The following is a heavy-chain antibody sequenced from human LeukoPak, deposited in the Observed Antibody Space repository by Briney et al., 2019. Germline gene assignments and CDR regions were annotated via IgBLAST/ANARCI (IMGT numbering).Heavy chain of an antibody. CDR2: IRHDATET. Sequence: PGGSLRLSCAASGFIFSDYWMSWVRQAPGKRPEWVADIRHDATETHYVDSVKGRFTISRDNAKNSLYLQMNSLRAEDTAVYYCARCRDDSSGYYVDYWGQGTLVTVSS. V-gene: IGHV3-7*05. CDR3: ARCRDDSSGYYVDY. J-gene: IGHJ4*02. D-gene: IGHD3-22*01. CDR1: GFIFSDYW.